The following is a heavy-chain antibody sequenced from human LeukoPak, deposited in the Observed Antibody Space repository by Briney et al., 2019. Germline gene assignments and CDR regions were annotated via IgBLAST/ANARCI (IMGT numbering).Heavy chain of an antibody. CDR3: ATQGIYGVSLHP. Sequence: GGSLRISCAASGFTFSSFSMNWVRQAPGKGLEWLSYISSSSTYIYYADSVKGRFTISRDNARNSLYLQMNSLRAEDTAVYYCATQGIYGVSLHPWGQGTLVTASS. V-gene: IGHV3-21*01. J-gene: IGHJ5*02. CDR1: GFTFSSFS. D-gene: IGHD2-8*01. CDR2: ISSSSTYI.